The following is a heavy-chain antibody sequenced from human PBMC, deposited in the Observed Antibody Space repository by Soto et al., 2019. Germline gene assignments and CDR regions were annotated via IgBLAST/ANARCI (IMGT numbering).Heavy chain of an antibody. CDR2: ISYDGNDK. Sequence: QMQLVESGGGVVQPGRSLRLSCAASGFTLSGYVLHWVRQAPGMVLEWVAFISYDGNDKNYGDSVKGRFTISRDDSKNTLYLQMDSLRHEDTAKYYCATGRKWEHSYGMDVWGQGATVTVSS. J-gene: IGHJ6*02. D-gene: IGHD1-26*01. CDR3: ATGRKWEHSYGMDV. V-gene: IGHV3-30-3*01. CDR1: GFTLSGYV.